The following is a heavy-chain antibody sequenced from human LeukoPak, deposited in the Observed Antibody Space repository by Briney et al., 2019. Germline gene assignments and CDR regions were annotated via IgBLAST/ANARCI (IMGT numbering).Heavy chain of an antibody. V-gene: IGHV1-18*01. D-gene: IGHD4-17*01. Sequence: RASVKVSCKASGYTFTSFGISWVRQAPGQGLEWMGWISAYNGNTNYAQKLQGRVTMTTDTSTSTAYMELRSLRSDDTAVYYCARADYGDPDDAFDIWGQGTMVTVSS. CDR3: ARADYGDPDDAFDI. J-gene: IGHJ3*02. CDR2: ISAYNGNT. CDR1: GYTFTSFG.